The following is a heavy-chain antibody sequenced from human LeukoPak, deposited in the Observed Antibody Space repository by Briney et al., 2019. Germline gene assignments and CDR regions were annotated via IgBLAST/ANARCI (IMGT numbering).Heavy chain of an antibody. D-gene: IGHD6-13*01. CDR2: INHSGST. CDR3: ARRQAAAGTDY. Sequence: SETLSLTCAVYGGSFSGHYWSWIRQPPGKGLEWIGEINHSGSTNYNPSLKSRVTISVDTSKNQFSLKLSSVTAADTAVYYCARRQAAAGTDYWGQGTLVTVSS. J-gene: IGHJ4*02. V-gene: IGHV4-34*01. CDR1: GGSFSGHY.